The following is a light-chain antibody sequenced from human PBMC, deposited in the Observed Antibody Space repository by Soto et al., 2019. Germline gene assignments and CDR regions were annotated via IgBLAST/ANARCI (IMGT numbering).Light chain of an antibody. CDR2: DAS. Sequence: DIQMTQSPSSLSASVGDRVTITCRASQDISKNLIWYQQKPGKAPRLLIYDASDLETGVPSRFSGSGSGTGFTFTISSLQPEDFATYYCQQYESFPLTFGQGTRLEIK. J-gene: IGKJ5*01. V-gene: IGKV1-33*01. CDR3: QQYESFPLT. CDR1: QDISKN.